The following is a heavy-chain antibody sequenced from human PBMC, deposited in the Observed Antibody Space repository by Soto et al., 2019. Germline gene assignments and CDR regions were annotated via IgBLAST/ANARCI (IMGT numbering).Heavy chain of an antibody. CDR2: MNPNSGNT. V-gene: IGHV1-8*01. CDR1: GYTFTSYD. CDR3: ARGGNYDFWSGYWNYYYYGMDV. J-gene: IGHJ6*02. Sequence: GASVKVSCKASGYTFTSYDINWVRQATAQGLAWMGWMNPNSGNTGYAQKFQGRVTMTRNTSISTAYMELSSLRSEDTAVYYCARGGNYDFWSGYWNYYYYGMDVWGQGTTVTVSS. D-gene: IGHD3-3*01.